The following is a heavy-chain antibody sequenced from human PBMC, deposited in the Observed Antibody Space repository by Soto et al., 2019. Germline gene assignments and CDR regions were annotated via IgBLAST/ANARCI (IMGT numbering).Heavy chain of an antibody. CDR2: IYYSGNT. CDR1: VGSISNYY. Sequence: QVQLQESGPGLVKPSETLSLTCTVSVGSISNYYWSWIRQPPGKGLEWIGYIYYSGNTNYNPSLKSRVTISVDTSKNQFSLKLTSVTAADTAVYYCARHEGDHLGGGWFDPWGQGTLVTVSS. J-gene: IGHJ5*02. CDR3: ARHEGDHLGGGWFDP. D-gene: IGHD3-16*01. V-gene: IGHV4-59*08.